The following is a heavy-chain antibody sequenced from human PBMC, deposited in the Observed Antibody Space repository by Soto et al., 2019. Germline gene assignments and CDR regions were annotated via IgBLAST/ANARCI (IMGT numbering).Heavy chain of an antibody. D-gene: IGHD2-2*01. Sequence: SLTCTVSGGSISSSSYYWGWIRQPPGKGLEWIGSIYYSGSTYYNPSLKSRVTISVDTSKNQFSLKLSSVTAADTAVYYCAGEIVVARGASYFDYWGPGTLVTVSS. V-gene: IGHV4-39*01. J-gene: IGHJ4*02. CDR3: AGEIVVARGASYFDY. CDR1: GGSISSSSYY. CDR2: IYYSGST.